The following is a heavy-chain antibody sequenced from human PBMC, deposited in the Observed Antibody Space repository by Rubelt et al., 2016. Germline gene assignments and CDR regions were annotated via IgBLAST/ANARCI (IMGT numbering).Heavy chain of an antibody. J-gene: IGHJ4*02. D-gene: IGHD6-19*01. CDR2: IYYSGST. CDR1: GGSISSGGYY. CDR3: ARQLAGYSSGWGTWYYFDY. Sequence: QLQLRESGPGLVKPSETLSLTCTVSGGSISSGGYYWSWIRQHPGKGLEWIGYIYYSGSTYYNPSLKSRVTIVVETSKNQFSLKRSSVTAADTAVYYCARQLAGYSSGWGTWYYFDYWGQGTLVTVSS. V-gene: IGHV4-31*03.